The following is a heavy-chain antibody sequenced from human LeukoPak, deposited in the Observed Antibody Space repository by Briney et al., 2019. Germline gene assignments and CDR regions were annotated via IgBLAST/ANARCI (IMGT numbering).Heavy chain of an antibody. CDR2: INPKNGGR. J-gene: IGHJ4*02. D-gene: IGHD1-26*01. CDR1: GYTFTGYY. Sequence: ASVKVSCKASGYTFTGYYMHWVRQAPGQGLEWMGWINPKNGGRSYAQKFQARVTMTTDTSTNTAYMELSSLRFDDTAVYYCASWDAPGFAYWGQGTLVTVSS. V-gene: IGHV1-2*02. CDR3: ASWDAPGFAY.